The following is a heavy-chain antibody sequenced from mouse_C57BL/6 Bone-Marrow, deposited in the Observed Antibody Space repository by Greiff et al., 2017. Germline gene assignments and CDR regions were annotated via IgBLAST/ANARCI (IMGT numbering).Heavy chain of an antibody. D-gene: IGHD1-1*01. J-gene: IGHJ4*01. Sequence: QVQLQQSGPELVKPGASVKISCKASGYAFSSSWMNWVKQRPGKGLEWIGRIYPGDGDTNYNGKFKGKATLTADKSSSTAYMQLSSLTSEDSAVYFGARHRHYYGSSYGAMDYWGQGTSVTVSS. V-gene: IGHV1-82*01. CDR1: GYAFSSSW. CDR2: IYPGDGDT. CDR3: ARHRHYYGSSYGAMDY.